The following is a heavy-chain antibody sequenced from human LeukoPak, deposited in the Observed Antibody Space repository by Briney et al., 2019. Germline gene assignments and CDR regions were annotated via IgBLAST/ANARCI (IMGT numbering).Heavy chain of an antibody. V-gene: IGHV3-74*01. Sequence: RGSLRLSCAAPGYTFSRYWMHWVRQGPGKGLVWVSRINEDGSSTSYAESVRGRFTISRDNAKNTLYLQMNSLRAEDAAVYYCTTDTFGARDSWGQGTLVTVSS. J-gene: IGHJ4*02. CDR3: TTDTFGARDS. CDR1: GYTFSRYW. D-gene: IGHD3-10*01. CDR2: INEDGSST.